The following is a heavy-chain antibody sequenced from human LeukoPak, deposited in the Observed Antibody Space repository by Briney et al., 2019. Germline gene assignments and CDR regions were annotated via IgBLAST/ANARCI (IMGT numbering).Heavy chain of an antibody. CDR3: ARKLLEEQWLAFYYYMDV. CDR2: IYYSGST. CDR1: GGSISSSGYY. V-gene: IGHV4-39*01. J-gene: IGHJ6*03. D-gene: IGHD6-19*01. Sequence: SETLSLTCTVSGGSISSSGYYWGWVRQPPGKGLEWIGSIYYSGSTYYNPSLKSRVTISVDTSKNQFSLKLSSVTAADTAVYYCARKLLEEQWLAFYYYMDVWGKGTTVTVSS.